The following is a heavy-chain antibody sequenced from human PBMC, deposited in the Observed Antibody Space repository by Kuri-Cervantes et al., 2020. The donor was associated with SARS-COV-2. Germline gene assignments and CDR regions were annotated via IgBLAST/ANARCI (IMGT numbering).Heavy chain of an antibody. V-gene: IGHV1-18*01. CDR1: GYTFTSYG. D-gene: IGHD2-2*01. CDR2: ISAYNGNT. J-gene: IGHJ4*02. Sequence: ASVKVSCKASGYTFTSYGISWVRQAPGQGLEWMGWISAYNGNTNYAQKLQGRVTMTTDTSTSTAYMELSSLRSEDTAVYYCASCTSCYFGDYRVTFDYWGQGTLVTVSS. CDR3: ASCTSCYFGDYRVTFDY.